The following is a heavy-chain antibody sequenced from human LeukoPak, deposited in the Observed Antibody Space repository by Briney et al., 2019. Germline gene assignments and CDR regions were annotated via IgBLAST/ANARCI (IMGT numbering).Heavy chain of an antibody. V-gene: IGHV3-23*01. CDR1: GFTFRGYA. J-gene: IGHJ6*03. CDR3: AKNYYGGNSAGSEDYMDV. Sequence: GGSLRLSCAASGFTFRGYAMSWGRQAPGKGLERVSAISGSGGSTYYADSVKGRFTISRDNSKNTLYLQMNSLRAEDTAVYYCAKNYYGGNSAGSEDYMDVWGKGTTVTVSS. CDR2: ISGSGGST. D-gene: IGHD4-23*01.